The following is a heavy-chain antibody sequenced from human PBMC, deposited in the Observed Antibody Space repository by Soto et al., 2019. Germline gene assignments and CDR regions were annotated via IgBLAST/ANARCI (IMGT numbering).Heavy chain of an antibody. D-gene: IGHD6-6*01. CDR3: ARDLRVDSSSKGHYYYYGMDV. CDR1: GYSISSGYY. Sequence: SETLSFTCAVSGYSISSGYYWGWIRQPPGKGLEWIGSIYHSGSTYYNPSLKSRVTISVDTSKNQFSLKLSSVTAADTAVYYCARDLRVDSSSKGHYYYYGMDVWGQGTTVTVSS. V-gene: IGHV4-38-2*02. CDR2: IYHSGST. J-gene: IGHJ6*02.